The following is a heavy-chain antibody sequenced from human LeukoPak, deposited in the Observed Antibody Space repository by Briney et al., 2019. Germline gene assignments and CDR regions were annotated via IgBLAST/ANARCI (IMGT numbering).Heavy chain of an antibody. CDR3: AGETGLYYFDY. CDR1: GGSISSGDYY. D-gene: IGHD1-14*01. V-gene: IGHV4-30-4*01. Sequence: SETLSLTCTVSGGSISSGDYYWNWIRQPPGKGLEWIGHIYYSGSTYYNPPLKSRVTISVDTSKNQFSLKLSSVTAADTAVYFCAGETGLYYFDYWGQGTLVTVSS. J-gene: IGHJ4*02. CDR2: IYYSGST.